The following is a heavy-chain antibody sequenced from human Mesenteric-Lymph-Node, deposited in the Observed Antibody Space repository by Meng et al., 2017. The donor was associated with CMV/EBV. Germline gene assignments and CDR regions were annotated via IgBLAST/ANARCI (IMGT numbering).Heavy chain of an antibody. D-gene: IGHD6-13*01. V-gene: IGHV1-2*02. CDR1: GYTFTTHD. J-gene: IGHJ6*02. Sequence: ASVKVSCKASGYTFTTHDINWVRQAPGQGLEWMGWINPNSGGTNYAQKFQGRVTMTRDTSISTAYMELSRLRSDDTAVYYCARDRIAAAGTPQYYYYGMDVWGQGTTVTVSS. CDR3: ARDRIAAAGTPQYYYYGMDV. CDR2: INPNSGGT.